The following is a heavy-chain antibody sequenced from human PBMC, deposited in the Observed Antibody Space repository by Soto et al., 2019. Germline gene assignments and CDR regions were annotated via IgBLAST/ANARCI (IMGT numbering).Heavy chain of an antibody. CDR3: VKGGTTRAFDI. CDR2: IRGSGGST. D-gene: IGHD3-16*01. V-gene: IGHV3-23*01. Sequence: GGSLRLSCAASGFTFSSYGMHWVRQAPGKGLEWVSAIRGSGGSTYYADSVKGRFTISRDNSKNTLYLQMNSLRAEDTAVYYCVKGGTTRAFDIWGQGTMVTVSS. J-gene: IGHJ3*02. CDR1: GFTFSSYG.